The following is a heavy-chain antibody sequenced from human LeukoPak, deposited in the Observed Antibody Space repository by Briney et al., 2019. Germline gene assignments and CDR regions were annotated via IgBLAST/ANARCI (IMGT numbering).Heavy chain of an antibody. J-gene: IGHJ6*03. CDR2: ISAYNGNT. Sequence: ASVKVSCKASGYTFTSYGISWVRQAPGQGLEWMGWISAYNGNTNYAQKLQGRVTMTTDTSTSTAYMELRSLRSDDTAVYYRARDGKIFGVVTYYYYYYMDVWGKGTTVTVSS. CDR3: ARDGKIFGVVTYYYYYYMDV. D-gene: IGHD3-3*01. V-gene: IGHV1-18*01. CDR1: GYTFTSYG.